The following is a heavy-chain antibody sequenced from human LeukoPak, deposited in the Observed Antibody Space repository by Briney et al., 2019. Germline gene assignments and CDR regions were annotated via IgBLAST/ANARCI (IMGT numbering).Heavy chain of an antibody. D-gene: IGHD3-10*01. Sequence: SGTLSLTCAVSGGSISSSNWWTWVRQPPGKGLEWIGSIYFSGGTYYNASLKSRVTISVDTSKNQFSLKLSSVTAADTAVYYCARQTGSGLLSLPGGQGTLVTVSS. CDR1: GGSISSSNW. J-gene: IGHJ4*02. V-gene: IGHV4-4*02. CDR2: IYFSGGT. CDR3: ARQTGSGLLSLP.